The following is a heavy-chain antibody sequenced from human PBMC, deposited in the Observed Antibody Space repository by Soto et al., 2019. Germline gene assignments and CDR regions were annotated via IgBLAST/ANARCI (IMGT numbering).Heavy chain of an antibody. CDR3: ARGVDILTGIDY. CDR2: IYYSGST. D-gene: IGHD3-9*01. J-gene: IGHJ4*02. Sequence: PSETLSLTCTVSGGSISSGGYYWSWIRQHPGKGLEWIGYIYYSGSTYYNPSLKSRVTISVDTSKNQFSLKLSSVTAADTAVYYCARGVDILTGIDYWGKGTLVTVSS. CDR1: GGSISSGGYY. V-gene: IGHV4-31*03.